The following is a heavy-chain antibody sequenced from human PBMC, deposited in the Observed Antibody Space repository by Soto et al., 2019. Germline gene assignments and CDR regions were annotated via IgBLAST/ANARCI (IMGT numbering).Heavy chain of an antibody. CDR1: GFTFSSYS. CDR3: ARDRRGITIFGVAVDAFDI. V-gene: IGHV3-21*01. J-gene: IGHJ3*02. D-gene: IGHD3-3*01. CDR2: ISSSSSYT. Sequence: EVQLVESGGGLVKPGGSLRLSCAASGFTFSSYSMSWVRQAPGKGLEWVSPISSSSSYTYYADSVKGRFTISRDNAKNSLYLHMTSLRAEDTAVYYCARDRRGITIFGVAVDAFDIWGRGTMVAVSS.